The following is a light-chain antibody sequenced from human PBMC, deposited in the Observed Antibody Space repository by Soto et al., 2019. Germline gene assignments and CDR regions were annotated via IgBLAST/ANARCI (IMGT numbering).Light chain of an antibody. V-gene: IGKV1-5*01. CDR1: QDISNS. Sequence: DIQMTQSASSLSASVGDRVTITCQASQDISNSLNWYQQRPGKAPNLLIYDASNLESGVPSRFSGSGSGTEFTLTISSLQPDDFATYYCQHYNSYSEAFGQGTKVDI. CDR3: QHYNSYSEA. CDR2: DAS. J-gene: IGKJ1*01.